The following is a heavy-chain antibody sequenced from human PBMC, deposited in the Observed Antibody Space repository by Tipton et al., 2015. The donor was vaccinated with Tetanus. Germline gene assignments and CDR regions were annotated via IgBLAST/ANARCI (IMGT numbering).Heavy chain of an antibody. V-gene: IGHV4-34*01. D-gene: IGHD2-21*02. CDR3: ARGLNCGGDCYSLDPFDY. CDR2: INHSGST. J-gene: IGHJ4*02. Sequence: TLSLTCAVYGGSFSGYYWSWIRQPPGKGLEWIGEINHSGSTNYNPSLKSRVTISVDTSKNQFSLKLRSVTAADTAVYYCARGLNCGGDCYSLDPFDYWGQGTLVTVSS. CDR1: GGSFSGYY.